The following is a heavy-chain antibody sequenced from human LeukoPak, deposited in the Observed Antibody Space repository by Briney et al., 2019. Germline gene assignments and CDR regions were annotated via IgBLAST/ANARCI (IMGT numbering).Heavy chain of an antibody. V-gene: IGHV3-23*01. D-gene: IGHD4-11*01. CDR3: AKGTTAVFDY. CDR2: ISGSGGST. J-gene: IGHJ4*02. CDR1: GFTFSSFV. Sequence: GGSLRLSCAASGFTFSSFVMTWVRQAPGKGLEWVSCISGSGGSTYYADSVKGRFTISRDNPKNTLYLQMNSLRADDTAVYYCAKGTTAVFDYWGQGTLVTVSS.